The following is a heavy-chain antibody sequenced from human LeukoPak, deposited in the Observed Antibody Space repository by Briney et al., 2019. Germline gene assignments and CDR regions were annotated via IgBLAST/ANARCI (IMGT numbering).Heavy chain of an antibody. CDR3: AKKGNTVSPGNYFDW. V-gene: IGHV3-33*06. J-gene: IGHJ4*02. Sequence: GGSLRLSCAASGFTFSNYGMHWVRKAPGKGLEWVAVMWYDGSKKYYADSVKGRFAISRDDSKNTLYLQMNNLRVEDTALYYCAKKGNTVSPGNYFDWWGQGTWSPSPQ. CDR2: MWYDGSKK. CDR1: GFTFSNYG. D-gene: IGHD4-17*01.